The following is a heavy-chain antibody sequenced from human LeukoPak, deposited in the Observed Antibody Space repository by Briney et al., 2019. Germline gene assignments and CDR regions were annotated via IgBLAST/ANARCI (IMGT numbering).Heavy chain of an antibody. J-gene: IGHJ5*02. CDR3: AREREKYYYGSGSTHDWFDP. D-gene: IGHD3-10*01. Sequence: SETLSLTCTVSGGSISSYYWSWIRQPPGKGLEWIGYIYYSGSTNYNPSLKSRVTISVDTSKNQFSLKLSSVTAADTAVYYCAREREKYYYGSGSTHDWFDPWGQGTLVTVSS. CDR1: GGSISSYY. V-gene: IGHV4-59*01. CDR2: IYYSGST.